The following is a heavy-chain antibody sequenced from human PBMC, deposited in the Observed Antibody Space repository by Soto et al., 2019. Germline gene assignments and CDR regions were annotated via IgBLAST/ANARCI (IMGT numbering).Heavy chain of an antibody. CDR2: INPSGGST. V-gene: IGHV1-46*03. D-gene: IGHD2-2*01. CDR1: GYTFTSYY. Sequence: ASVKVSCKASGYTFTSYYMHWVRQAPGQGLEWMGIINPSGGSTSYAQKFQGRVTMTRDTSTSTVYMELSSLRSEDTAVYYCARDNIAVVPAAVRYGCFDPWGQGTLVTVSS. CDR3: ARDNIAVVPAAVRYGCFDP. J-gene: IGHJ5*02.